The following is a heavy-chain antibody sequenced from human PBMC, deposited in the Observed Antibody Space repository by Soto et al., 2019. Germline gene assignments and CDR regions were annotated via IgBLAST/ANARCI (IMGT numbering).Heavy chain of an antibody. CDR2: IFHDGNT. CDR1: GASIGSGGW. CDR3: ARHEGWTGPDQ. Sequence: PSETLSLTCAVSGASIGSGGWWSWVRQPPGKGLEWIAEIFHDGNTNYSPSLTSRVTISVDKSQNQFSLNVSSVTAADTAVYYCARHEGWTGPDQWGQGTLVTVSS. V-gene: IGHV4-4*02. J-gene: IGHJ5*02. D-gene: IGHD2-8*02.